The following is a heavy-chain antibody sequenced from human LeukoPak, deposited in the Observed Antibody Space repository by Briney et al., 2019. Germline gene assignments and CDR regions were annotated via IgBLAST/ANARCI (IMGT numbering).Heavy chain of an antibody. V-gene: IGHV4-39*07. Sequence: PSETLSLTCTVSSGSISTSNYYWGWVRQPPGEALEWIGNIFYSGSTYYSPSLKSRVTISLDTSRNQFSLKLSSVTAADTAVYYCARDAYSGYGPPDYYMDVWGKGTTVTISS. CDR1: SGSISTSNYY. D-gene: IGHD5-12*01. J-gene: IGHJ6*03. CDR2: IFYSGST. CDR3: ARDAYSGYGPPDYYMDV.